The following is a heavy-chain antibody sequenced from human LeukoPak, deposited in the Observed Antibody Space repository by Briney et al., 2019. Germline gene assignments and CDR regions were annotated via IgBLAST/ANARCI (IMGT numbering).Heavy chain of an antibody. D-gene: IGHD3-22*01. CDR1: GVSISSSSYY. Sequence: SETLSLTCTVSGVSISSSSYYWGWIRQPPGKGLEWIGSIYYSGSTYYHPSLKSRVTISVDTSKNQFSLKLSSVTAADTAVYYCARTWYYYDSSGLKRPGHPDSWGQGTLVTVSS. CDR2: IYYSGST. J-gene: IGHJ4*02. V-gene: IGHV4-39*01. CDR3: ARTWYYYDSSGLKRPGHPDS.